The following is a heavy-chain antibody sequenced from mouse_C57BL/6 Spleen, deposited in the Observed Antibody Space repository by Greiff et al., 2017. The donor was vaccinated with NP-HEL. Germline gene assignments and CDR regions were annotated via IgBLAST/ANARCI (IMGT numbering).Heavy chain of an antibody. CDR3: ARSYWDWGPGFAY. CDR2: IYPRSGNT. D-gene: IGHD4-1*01. CDR1: GYTFTSYG. J-gene: IGHJ3*01. Sequence: QVQLQQSGAELARPGASVKLSCKASGYTFTSYGISWVKQRTGQGLEWIGEIYPRSGNTYYNEKFKGKATLTADKSSSTAYMELRSLTSEDSAVYFCARSYWDWGPGFAYWGQGTLVTVSA. V-gene: IGHV1-81*01.